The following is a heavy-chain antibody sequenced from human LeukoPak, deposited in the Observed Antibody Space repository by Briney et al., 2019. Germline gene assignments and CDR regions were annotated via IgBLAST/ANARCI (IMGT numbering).Heavy chain of an antibody. V-gene: IGHV4-30-2*01. J-gene: IGHJ3*02. D-gene: IGHD4-23*01. Sequence: SQTLSLTCAVSGGSISSGGYSWSWIRRPPGKGLEWIGYIYHSGSTYYNPSLKSRVTISVDRSKNQFSLKLSSVTAADTAVYYCARERYGGNSVTAFDIWGQGTMVTVSS. CDR2: IYHSGST. CDR1: GGSISSGGYS. CDR3: ARERYGGNSVTAFDI.